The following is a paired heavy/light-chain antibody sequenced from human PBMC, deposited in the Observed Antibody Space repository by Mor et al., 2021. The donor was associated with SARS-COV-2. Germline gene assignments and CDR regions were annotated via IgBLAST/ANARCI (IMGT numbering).Heavy chain of an antibody. CDR3: VSRSGPSIGPFDH. V-gene: IGHV3-23*01. CDR2: ISSGGVTP. Sequence: EVQLLESGGGLVQPGGSLRLSCAASGFTFGNYAMSWVRQAPGKGLEWVSAISSGGVTPYYADSVKGRFTISRDNSKNTLYLHMNTLRAEDTAVYYCVSRSGPSIGPFDHWGQGTLVTVSS. CDR1: GFTFGNYA. J-gene: IGHJ4*02. D-gene: IGHD2-15*01.
Light chain of an antibody. V-gene: IGKV3-15*01. J-gene: IGKJ2*01. CDR2: GAS. CDR3: QQYNVWPPMYT. CDR1: QSVSSN. Sequence: EIVMTQSPATLSVSPGERATLSCRASQSVSSNLAWYQQKPGQAPRLLIYGASTTATGIPARFSGSGSGTEFTLTINSLQSEDFAVYYCQQYNVWPPMYTFGQGTKLEIK.